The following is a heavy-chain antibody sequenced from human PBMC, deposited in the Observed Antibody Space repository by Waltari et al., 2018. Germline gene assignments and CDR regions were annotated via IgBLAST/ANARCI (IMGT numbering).Heavy chain of an antibody. Sequence: QMQLVQSGAEVKKTGSSVKISCKASGHTFTSRYLFWVRQAPGQAPEWMGGITPFKGNTNPARRFQDRVTITRDRSMTTAYMQLSSLTSEDTAIYYCVGGVCSSGSCSGDWFDPWGQGTLLTVSS. CDR1: GHTFTSRY. CDR2: ITPFKGNT. J-gene: IGHJ5*02. CDR3: VGGVCSSGSCSGDWFDP. D-gene: IGHD2-2*01. V-gene: IGHV1-45*02.